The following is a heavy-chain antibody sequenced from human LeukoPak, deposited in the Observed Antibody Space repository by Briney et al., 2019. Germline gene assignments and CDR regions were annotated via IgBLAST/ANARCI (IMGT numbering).Heavy chain of an antibody. V-gene: IGHV3-33*06. J-gene: IGHJ4*02. CDR1: GFTFSSYG. D-gene: IGHD3-3*01. Sequence: GGSLRLSCAASGFTFSSYGMHWVRQAPAKGLEWVAVMWYDGSNKYYADSVKGRFTISRDNSKNTLYLQMNSLRAEDTAVYYCAKDLEGDWGQGTLVTVSS. CDR2: MWYDGSNK. CDR3: AKDLEGD.